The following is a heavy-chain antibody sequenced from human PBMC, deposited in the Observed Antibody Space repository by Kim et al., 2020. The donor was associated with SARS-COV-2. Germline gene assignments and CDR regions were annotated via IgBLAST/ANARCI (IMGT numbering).Heavy chain of an antibody. V-gene: IGHV3-23*01. CDR3: AKECCGGDCYSDY. Sequence: YADSVKGRFTISRDNSKNTLYLQMNSLRAEDTAVYYCAKECCGGDCYSDYWGQGTLVTVSS. D-gene: IGHD2-21*02. J-gene: IGHJ4*02.